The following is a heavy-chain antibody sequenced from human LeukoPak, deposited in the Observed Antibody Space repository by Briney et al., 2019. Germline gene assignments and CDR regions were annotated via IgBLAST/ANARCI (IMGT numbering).Heavy chain of an antibody. CDR3: VPMVRGVITT. Sequence: ASVKVSCKASGYTFTSYYMHWVRQAPGQGLEWMGIINPSGGSTSYAQKFQGRVTMTRDTSTSTVYMELRSLRSDDTAVYYCVPMVRGVITTWGQGTLVAVSS. V-gene: IGHV1-46*01. CDR1: GYTFTSYY. CDR2: INPSGGST. D-gene: IGHD3-10*01. J-gene: IGHJ4*02.